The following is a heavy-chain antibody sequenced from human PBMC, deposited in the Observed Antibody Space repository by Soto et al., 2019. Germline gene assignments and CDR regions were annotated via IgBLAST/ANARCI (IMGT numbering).Heavy chain of an antibody. CDR2: IYHSGST. Sequence: PSETLSLTCAVSGGSISSSNWWSWVRQPPGKGLEWIGEIYHSGSTNYNPSLKSRVTISVDKSKNQFSLKLSSVTAADTAVYYCARGPLYSYGYDDYWGQGTLVTVSS. D-gene: IGHD5-18*01. CDR1: GGSISSSNW. J-gene: IGHJ4*02. CDR3: ARGPLYSYGYDDY. V-gene: IGHV4-4*02.